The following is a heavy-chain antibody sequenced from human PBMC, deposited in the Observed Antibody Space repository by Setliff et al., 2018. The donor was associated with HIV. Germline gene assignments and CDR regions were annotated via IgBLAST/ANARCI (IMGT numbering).Heavy chain of an antibody. J-gene: IGHJ4*02. D-gene: IGHD2-15*01. CDR2: INTVTRNP. CDR1: GYTFNSYG. Sequence: ASVKVSCKASGYTFNSYGIDWVRQAPGQGLEWMGWINTVTRNPTYAQGFTRRFVFSLDTSVSTAYLQISSLKAEDSAVYYCARRMEMTPIGYWGQGTLVTVSS. V-gene: IGHV7-4-1*02. CDR3: ARRMEMTPIGY.